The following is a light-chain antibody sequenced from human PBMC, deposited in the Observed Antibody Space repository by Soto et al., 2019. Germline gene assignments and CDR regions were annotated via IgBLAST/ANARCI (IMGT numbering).Light chain of an antibody. CDR2: WAS. Sequence: DIVMTQSPDSLAVSLGERDTINCKSSQSVLYSSNNTNYLARYQQKPGQTPKLLIYWASNRESGVPDRFRGSGSVTVFTLTITSRLAEDVAVYYCQRYYSSQWTFGQEIKVEIK. J-gene: IGKJ1*01. V-gene: IGKV4-1*01. CDR3: QRYYSSQWT. CDR1: QSVLYSSNNTNY.